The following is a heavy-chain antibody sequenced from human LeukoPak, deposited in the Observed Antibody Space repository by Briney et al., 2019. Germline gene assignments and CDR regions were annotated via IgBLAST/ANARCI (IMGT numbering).Heavy chain of an antibody. CDR3: ARDSGRPPTSFDY. J-gene: IGHJ4*02. CDR1: GGTFNHFG. D-gene: IGHD1-1*01. CDR2: IIPILDLT. V-gene: IGHV1-69*04. Sequence: ASVKVSCKASGGTFNHFGINWVRQAPGQGLEWMGRIIPILDLTKYAPKFQDRVTITADKSTSTAYMELNSLRSEDTAVYFCARDSGRPPTSFDYWGQGTLVTVSS.